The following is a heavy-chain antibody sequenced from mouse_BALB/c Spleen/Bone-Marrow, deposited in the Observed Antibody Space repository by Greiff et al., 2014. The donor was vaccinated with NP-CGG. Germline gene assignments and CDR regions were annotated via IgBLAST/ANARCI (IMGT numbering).Heavy chain of an antibody. V-gene: IGHV1-15*01. J-gene: IGHJ2*01. CDR3: TRDWGLR. CDR2: IHPGSGGT. Sequence: QVQLKESGAELVRPGASVKLSCKALGYTFTDYEMHWVKQTPVHGLEWIGVIHPGSGGTAYNQKFKGKATLTADKSSTTAYMDLSSLTTEDSAVYYGTRDWGLRWGQGTTLTVSS. CDR1: GYTFTDYE. D-gene: IGHD3-1*01.